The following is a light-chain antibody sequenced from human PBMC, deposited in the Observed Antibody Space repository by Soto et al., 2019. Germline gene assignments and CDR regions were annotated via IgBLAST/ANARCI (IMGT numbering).Light chain of an antibody. J-gene: IGLJ1*01. Sequence: QSVLTQPPSVSGAPGQRVTISCTGNSSNIGADYDVHWYQHLPGTAPKVLIYHNTNRPSGVPDRFSGSKSGTSASLAITGLQAEDEADYYCQSYDTSLSGYVFGTGTKVTVL. CDR1: SSNIGADYD. CDR3: QSYDTSLSGYV. V-gene: IGLV1-40*01. CDR2: HNT.